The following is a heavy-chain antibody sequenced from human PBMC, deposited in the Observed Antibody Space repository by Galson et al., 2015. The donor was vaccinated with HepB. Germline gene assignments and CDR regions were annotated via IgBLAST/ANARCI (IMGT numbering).Heavy chain of an antibody. CDR1: GYTFTSYA. Sequence: SVKVSCKASGYTFTSYAMHWVRQAPGQRLEWMGWINAGNGNTKYSQKFQGRVTITRDTSASTAYMELSSLRSEDTAVYYCARDQSAAYSSGWYGGNDGMDVWGQGTTVTVSS. CDR3: ARDQSAAYSSGWYGGNDGMDV. V-gene: IGHV1-3*01. J-gene: IGHJ6*02. CDR2: INAGNGNT. D-gene: IGHD6-19*01.